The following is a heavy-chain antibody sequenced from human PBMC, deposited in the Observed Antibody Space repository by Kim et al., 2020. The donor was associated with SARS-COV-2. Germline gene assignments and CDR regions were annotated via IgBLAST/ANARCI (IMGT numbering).Heavy chain of an antibody. V-gene: IGHV4-4*02. CDR3: ARGYSSSWYGGLWFDP. CDR1: GGSISSSNW. D-gene: IGHD6-13*01. J-gene: IGHJ5*02. CDR2: IYHSGST. Sequence: SETLSLTCAVSGGSISSSNWWSWVRQPPGKGLEWIGEIYHSGSTNYNPSLKSRVTISVDKSKNQFSLKLSSVTAADTAVYYCARGYSSSWYGGLWFDPWGQGTLVTVSS.